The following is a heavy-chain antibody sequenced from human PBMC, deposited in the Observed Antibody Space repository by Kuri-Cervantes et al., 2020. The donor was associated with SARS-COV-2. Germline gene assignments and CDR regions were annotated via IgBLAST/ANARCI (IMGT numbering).Heavy chain of an antibody. V-gene: IGHV4-34*01. Sequence: ESLKISCAVYGGSFSGYYWSWIRQPPGKGLEWIGEVNHRGDTNYNPSLRSRFTISVDTSKNQFSLKLTSVTAADTAVYYCASALAYYSDSSGFTYYFDYWGQGTQVTVSS. CDR1: GGSFSGYY. CDR3: ASALAYYSDSSGFTYYFDY. J-gene: IGHJ4*02. CDR2: VNHRGDT. D-gene: IGHD3-22*01.